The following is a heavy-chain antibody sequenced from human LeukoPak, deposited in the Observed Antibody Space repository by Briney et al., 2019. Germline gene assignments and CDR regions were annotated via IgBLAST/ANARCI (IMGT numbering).Heavy chain of an antibody. CDR1: GGSISSSSYY. V-gene: IGHV4-39*01. D-gene: IGHD2-15*01. J-gene: IGHJ3*02. Sequence: PSETLSLTCTVSGGSISSSSYYWGWIRQPPGKGLEWIGSIYYSGSTYYNPSLKSRVTISVDTSKNQFSLKLSSVTAADTAAYYCARPSCSGGSCYAFDIWGQGTMVTVSS. CDR2: IYYSGST. CDR3: ARPSCSGGSCYAFDI.